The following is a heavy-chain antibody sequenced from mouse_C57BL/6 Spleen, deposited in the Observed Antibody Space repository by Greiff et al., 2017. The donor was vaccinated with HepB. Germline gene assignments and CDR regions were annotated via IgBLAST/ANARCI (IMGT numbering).Heavy chain of an antibody. CDR2: IYPGDGDT. D-gene: IGHD1-1*02. V-gene: IGHV1-80*01. CDR1: GYAFSSYW. CDR3: ARDGGGYLYAMDY. Sequence: VQLQQSGAELVKPGASVKISCKASGYAFSSYWMNWGKQRPGKGLEGIGQIYPGDGDTNYNGKFKGKATLTADKSSSTAYMQLSSLTSEDSAVYFCARDGGGYLYAMDYWGQGTSVTVSS. J-gene: IGHJ4*01.